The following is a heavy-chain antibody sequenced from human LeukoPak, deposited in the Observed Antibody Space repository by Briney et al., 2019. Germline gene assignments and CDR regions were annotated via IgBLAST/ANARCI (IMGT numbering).Heavy chain of an antibody. J-gene: IGHJ6*03. V-gene: IGHV3-48*01. Sequence: GGSLRLSXAASGFTFSSYSMNWVRQAPGKGLEWVSYISSRSSTIYYADSVKGRFTISRDNAKHSLYLQMNSLRAGDTAVYYCAREGYSSSSQYYYYYMDVWGKGTTVTVSS. CDR3: AREGYSSSSQYYYYYMDV. CDR1: GFTFSSYS. D-gene: IGHD6-6*01. CDR2: ISSRSSTI.